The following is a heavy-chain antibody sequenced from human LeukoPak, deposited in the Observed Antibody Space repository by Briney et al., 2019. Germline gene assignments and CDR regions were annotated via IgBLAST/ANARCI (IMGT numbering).Heavy chain of an antibody. CDR1: GGTFSSYA. V-gene: IGHV1-69*06. J-gene: IGHJ5*02. CDR2: IIPIFGTA. Sequence: GASVKVSCKASGGTFSSYAISWVRQAPGQGLEWMGGIIPIFGTANYAQKFQGRVTITADKSTSTAYMELSSLRSEDTAVYYCASHCSGGSCYYNWFDPWGQGTLVTVSS. CDR3: ASHCSGGSCYYNWFDP. D-gene: IGHD2-15*01.